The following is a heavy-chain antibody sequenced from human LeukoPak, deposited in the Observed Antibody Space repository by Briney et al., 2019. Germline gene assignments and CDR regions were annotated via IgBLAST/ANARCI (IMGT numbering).Heavy chain of an antibody. V-gene: IGHV1-18*01. CDR3: SRDDGPFGGVRFDH. Sequence: ASVQVSCKASGYTFTAYGISWVRQAPGQGLEWMGWISANNGNTNYAQKVQGRVTMTRDTSMSTAYMELRSLRYDDTAVYYCSRDDGPFGGVRFDHWGQGTLVTVSS. D-gene: IGHD3-16*01. J-gene: IGHJ4*02. CDR1: GYTFTAYG. CDR2: ISANNGNT.